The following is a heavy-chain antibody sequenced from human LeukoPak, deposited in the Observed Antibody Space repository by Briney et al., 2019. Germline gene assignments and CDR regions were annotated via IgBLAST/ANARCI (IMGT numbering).Heavy chain of an antibody. J-gene: IGHJ1*01. CDR1: GFTFSSYW. Sequence: PGGSLRLSCAASGFTFSSYWMNWVRQAPGKGLEWVANIRQDGSERYYMDSVKGRFTISRDNAKNSLYLEMDSLRAEDTAVYYCARGRSSNSWSEYFQDWGQGTLVTVSS. CDR3: ARGRSSNSWSEYFQD. CDR2: IRQDGSER. V-gene: IGHV3-7*01. D-gene: IGHD2-2*01.